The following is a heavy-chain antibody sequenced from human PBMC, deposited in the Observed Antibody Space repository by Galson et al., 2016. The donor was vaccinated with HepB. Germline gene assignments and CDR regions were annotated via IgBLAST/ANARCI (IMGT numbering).Heavy chain of an antibody. CDR3: AGHVKRHYPFDP. V-gene: IGHV4-39*01. D-gene: IGHD2/OR15-2a*01. CDR2: VFYSGTT. Sequence: SETLSLTCTVSNDSISATSYYWGWIRQPPGKGLEWIGNVFYSGTTYYNPSLKGRFTISVDTSKNQFYLQLASVSAPDTAIYYCAGHVKRHYPFDPWGQGALVIVSS. J-gene: IGHJ5*02. CDR1: NDSISATSYY.